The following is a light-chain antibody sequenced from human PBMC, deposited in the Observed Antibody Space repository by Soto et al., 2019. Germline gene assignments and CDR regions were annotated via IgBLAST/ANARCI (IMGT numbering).Light chain of an antibody. CDR1: QSVSSN. V-gene: IGKV3-15*01. Sequence: EIVMTQSPATLSVSPGERATLSCRASQSVSSNLAWYQQKPGQAPRLLIYGASTRATGIPARFSGSGSGTEFTLTISSLQYEDFAVYYCHQYNNSPITFGPGTKVDIK. CDR2: GAS. J-gene: IGKJ3*01. CDR3: HQYNNSPIT.